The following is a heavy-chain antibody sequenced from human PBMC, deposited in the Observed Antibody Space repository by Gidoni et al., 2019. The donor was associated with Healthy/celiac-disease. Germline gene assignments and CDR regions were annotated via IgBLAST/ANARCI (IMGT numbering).Heavy chain of an antibody. D-gene: IGHD2-15*01. V-gene: IGHV3-66*02. J-gene: IGHJ4*02. CDR3: ARATGCSGGSCYLDY. CDR1: GFTVSSNY. CDR2: IYSGGST. Sequence: EVQLVESGGGWVQPGGSLRLSCAASGFTVSSNYMSWVRQAPGKGLEWVSVIYSGGSTYYADSVKGRFTISRDNSKNTLYLQMNSLRAEDTAVYYCARATGCSGGSCYLDYWGQGTLVTVSS.